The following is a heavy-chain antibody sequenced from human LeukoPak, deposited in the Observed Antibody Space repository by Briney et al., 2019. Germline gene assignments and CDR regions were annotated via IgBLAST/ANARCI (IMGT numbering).Heavy chain of an antibody. V-gene: IGHV1-8*01. J-gene: IGHJ3*02. CDR1: GYTFTSYD. D-gene: IGHD4-17*01. Sequence: EASVKVSCKASGYTFTSYDINWVRQATGQGLEWMGWMNPNSGNTGYAQKLQGRVTMTTDTSTSTAYMELRSLRSDDTAVYYCARLLTTVDYDAFDIWGQGTMVTVSS. CDR3: ARLLTTVDYDAFDI. CDR2: MNPNSGNT.